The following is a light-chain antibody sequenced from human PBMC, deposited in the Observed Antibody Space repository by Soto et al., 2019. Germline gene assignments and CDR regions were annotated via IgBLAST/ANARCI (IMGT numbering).Light chain of an antibody. CDR1: SSNIGSNY. CDR2: RNN. V-gene: IGLV1-47*01. CDR3: AAWDDSLSGVV. J-gene: IGLJ2*01. Sequence: QAVVTQPPSASGTPGQRVTISCSGSSSNIGSNYVYWYQQLPGTAPKLLIYRNNQRPSGVPDRWSVSKSGTSASPAISGLRSDDEADYYCAAWDDSLSGVVFGGGTQLTVL.